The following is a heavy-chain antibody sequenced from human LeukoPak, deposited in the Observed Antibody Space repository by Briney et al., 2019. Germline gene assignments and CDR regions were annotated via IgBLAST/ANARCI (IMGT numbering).Heavy chain of an antibody. J-gene: IGHJ4*02. Sequence: PSETLSLTCAVYGGSFSGYYWSWIRQPPGKGLEWIGEINHSGSTNYNPSLKSRVTISVDTSKNQFSLKLSSVTAADTAVYYCAREPTYRAAARKRYFDYWGQGTLVTVSS. CDR3: AREPTYRAAARKRYFDY. V-gene: IGHV4-34*01. D-gene: IGHD6-13*01. CDR2: INHSGST. CDR1: GGSFSGYY.